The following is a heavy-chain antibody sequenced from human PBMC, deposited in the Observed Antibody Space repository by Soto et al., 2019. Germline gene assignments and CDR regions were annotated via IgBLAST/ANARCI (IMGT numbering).Heavy chain of an antibody. V-gene: IGHV3-30-3*01. J-gene: IGHJ4*01. Sequence: PGGSLRLSCAASGFTFSSYAMHWVRQAPGKGLEWVAVISYDGSNKYYADSVKGRFTISRDNSKNTLYLQMNSLRAEDTAVYYCASAPTTVVTPYYFDYWGHGTLVTVSS. D-gene: IGHD4-17*01. CDR1: GFTFSSYA. CDR2: ISYDGSNK. CDR3: ASAPTTVVTPYYFDY.